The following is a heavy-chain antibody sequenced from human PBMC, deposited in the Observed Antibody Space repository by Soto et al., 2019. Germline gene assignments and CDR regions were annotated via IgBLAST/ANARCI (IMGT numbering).Heavy chain of an antibody. D-gene: IGHD2-2*01. V-gene: IGHV1-69*01. CDR1: GGTFSSYA. J-gene: IGHJ6*02. Sequence: QVQLVQSGAEVKKPGSSVKVSCKASGGTFSSYAISWVRQAPGQGLEWMGGIIPIFGTANYAQKFQGRVTIPADESTSTAYMELSSLRSEDTAVYYCARGNLVPAAPYYYYGMDVWGQGTTVTVSS. CDR3: ARGNLVPAAPYYYYGMDV. CDR2: IIPIFGTA.